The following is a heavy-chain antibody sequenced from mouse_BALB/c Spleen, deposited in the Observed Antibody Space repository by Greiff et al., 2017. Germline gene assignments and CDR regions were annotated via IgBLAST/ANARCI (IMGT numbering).Heavy chain of an antibody. Sequence: VQLQQSGAELVRPGVSVKISCKGSGYTFTDYAMHWVKQSHAKSLEWIGVISTYYGDASYNQKFKGKATMTVDKSSSTAYMELARLTSEDSAIYYCAREYYGYYFDYWGQGTTLTVSS. CDR1: GYTFTDYA. V-gene: IGHV1S137*01. CDR3: AREYYGYYFDY. J-gene: IGHJ2*01. D-gene: IGHD1-1*01. CDR2: ISTYYGDA.